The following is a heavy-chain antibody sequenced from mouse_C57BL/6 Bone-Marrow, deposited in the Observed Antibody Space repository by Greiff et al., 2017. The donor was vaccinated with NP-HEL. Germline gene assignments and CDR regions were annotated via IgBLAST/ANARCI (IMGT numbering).Heavy chain of an antibody. CDR2: IRNGGGSS. CDR3: ARPYYGSDYAMDY. CDR1: GFTFSDYY. V-gene: IGHV5-12*01. D-gene: IGHD1-1*01. Sequence: EVMLVESGGGLVQPGGSLKLSCAASGFTFSDYYMYWVRQTPEKRLEWVAYIRNGGGSSYYPDTVQGRFTISRDNAKNTLYLQMSRLKSEDTAIYCCARPYYGSDYAMDYWGQGTSVTVSA. J-gene: IGHJ4*01.